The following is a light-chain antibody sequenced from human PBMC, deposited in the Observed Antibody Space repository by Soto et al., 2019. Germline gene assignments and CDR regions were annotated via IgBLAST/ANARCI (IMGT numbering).Light chain of an antibody. CDR2: GAS. CDR1: QTVSSGY. CDR3: QQYGSSKYT. J-gene: IGKJ2*01. V-gene: IGKV3-20*01. Sequence: EIVLTQSPGTLSLSPGERATLSSRASQTVSSGYLAWYQQKPGEAPRLLIYGASSRATGIPDRFSGSGSGTDVTLTNSRLEPEDFAVYYCQQYGSSKYTFVQGTQLEI.